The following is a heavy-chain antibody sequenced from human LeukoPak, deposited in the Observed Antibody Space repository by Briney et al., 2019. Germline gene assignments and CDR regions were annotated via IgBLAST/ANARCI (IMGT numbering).Heavy chain of an antibody. CDR3: ARDPSYSGSYSYYFDY. J-gene: IGHJ4*02. CDR2: IYTSGST. D-gene: IGHD1-26*01. V-gene: IGHV4-4*07. CDR1: GDSISSYY. Sequence: PSETLSLTCTVSGDSISSYYWSWIRQPAGKGLEWIGRIYTSGSTNYNPSLKSRVTISVDTSKNQFSLKLSSVTAADTAVYYCARDPSYSGSYSYYFDYWGQGTLVTVSS.